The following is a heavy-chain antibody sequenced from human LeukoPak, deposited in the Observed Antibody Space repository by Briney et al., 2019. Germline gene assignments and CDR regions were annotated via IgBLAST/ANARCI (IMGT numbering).Heavy chain of an antibody. J-gene: IGHJ4*02. V-gene: IGHV1-46*03. D-gene: IGHD6-19*01. CDR3: ARVRQQWLTIDY. CDR1: GYTFTSYY. CDR2: INPSSGST. Sequence: ASVKVSCKASGYTFTSYYMHWVRQAPGQGLEWMGIINPSSGSTSYAQKFQGRVTMTRDTSTSTVYTELSSLRSEDTAVYYCARVRQQWLTIDYWGRGTLVTVSS.